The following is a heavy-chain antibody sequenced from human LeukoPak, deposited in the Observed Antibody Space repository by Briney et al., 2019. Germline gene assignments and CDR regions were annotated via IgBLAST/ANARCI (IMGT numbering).Heavy chain of an antibody. J-gene: IGHJ4*02. CDR3: AREGPRGNSQFDY. V-gene: IGHV3-33*08. CDR2: IWYDGSNK. CDR1: GFTFSSYG. Sequence: GGSLRLSCAASGFTFSSYGMHWVRQAPGKGLEWAALIWYDGSNKYYADSVKGRLTISRDNSKNTLYLQMNSLRAEDTAVYYCAREGPRGNSQFDYWGQGTLVTVSS. D-gene: IGHD2/OR15-2a*01.